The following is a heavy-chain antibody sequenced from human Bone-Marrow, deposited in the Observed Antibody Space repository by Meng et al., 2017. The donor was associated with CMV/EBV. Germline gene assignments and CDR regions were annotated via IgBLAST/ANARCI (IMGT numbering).Heavy chain of an antibody. CDR1: GGTFSSYT. Sequence: SVKVSCKASGGTFSSYTISWVRQAPGQGLEWMGRIIPILGIANYAQKFQGRVTITADKSTSTAYMELSSLRSEDTAVYYCAHVSSSQYYFDYWGQGTLATVSS. V-gene: IGHV1-69*02. CDR3: AHVSSSQYYFDY. J-gene: IGHJ4*02. CDR2: IIPILGIA. D-gene: IGHD6-13*01.